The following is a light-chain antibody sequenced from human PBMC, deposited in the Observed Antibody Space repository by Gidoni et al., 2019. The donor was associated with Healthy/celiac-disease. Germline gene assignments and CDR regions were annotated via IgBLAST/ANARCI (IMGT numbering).Light chain of an antibody. CDR3: QQYYSTPCS. CDR1: QSVLYSSNNKNY. Sequence: DIVMTQSPDSLAVSLGERATINCKSSQSVLYSSNNKNYLAWYQQKPGKPPKLLIYWASTRESWVPDRFSGSGSWTDFTLTISSLQAEDVAVYYCQQYYSTPCSFGQGTKLEIK. J-gene: IGKJ2*04. CDR2: WAS. V-gene: IGKV4-1*01.